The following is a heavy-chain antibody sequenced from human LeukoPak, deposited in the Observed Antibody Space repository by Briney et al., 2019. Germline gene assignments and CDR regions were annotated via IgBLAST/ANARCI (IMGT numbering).Heavy chain of an antibody. CDR2: IYHSGST. V-gene: IGHV4-38-2*01. CDR3: ARQPPRDYDFWSGYPGGWFDP. CDR1: GYSISSGYY. Sequence: MPSETLSLTCAVSGYSISSGYYWGWIRQPPGKRLEWIGSIYHSGSTYYNPSLKSRVTISVDTSKNQFSLKLSSVTAADTAVYYRARQPPRDYDFWSGYPGGWFDPWGQGTLVTVSS. J-gene: IGHJ5*02. D-gene: IGHD3-3*01.